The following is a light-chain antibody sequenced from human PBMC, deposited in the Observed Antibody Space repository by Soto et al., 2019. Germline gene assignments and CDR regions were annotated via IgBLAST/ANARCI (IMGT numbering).Light chain of an antibody. CDR2: RNN. J-gene: IGLJ3*02. CDR1: SSNIGSNY. CDR3: AAWDDSLTGVM. V-gene: IGLV1-47*01. Sequence: QAVVTQPPSASGTPGQRVTISCSGSSSNIGSNYVYWYQQLPGTAPKLLIYRNNQRPSGVPDRFSGSKSATSASLAISGLRSEDEADYYCAAWDDSLTGVMFGGGTQLTVL.